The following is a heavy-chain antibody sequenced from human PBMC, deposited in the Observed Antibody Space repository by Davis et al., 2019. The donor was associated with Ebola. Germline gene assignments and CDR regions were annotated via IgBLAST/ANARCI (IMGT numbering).Heavy chain of an antibody. V-gene: IGHV3-48*02. D-gene: IGHD3-10*02. CDR1: GFTFSSYA. CDR2: IGGFSDHI. J-gene: IGHJ6*02. Sequence: PGGSLRLSCAASGFTFSSYAMNWVRQAPGKGLEWLSYIGGFSDHINYEDSLEGRFTISRDNAKDSLFLNMNGLRQDDTAVYYCARRIKGDGRGGVDVWGQGTSVTVS. CDR3: ARRIKGDGRGGVDV.